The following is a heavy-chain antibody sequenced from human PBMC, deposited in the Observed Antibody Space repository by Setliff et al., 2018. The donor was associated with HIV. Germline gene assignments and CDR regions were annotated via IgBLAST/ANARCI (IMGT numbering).Heavy chain of an antibody. CDR2: IYTNGRT. CDR1: GGSISSNSYY. V-gene: IGHV4-61*09. J-gene: IGHJ3*01. CDR3: ARAPPGIQNDAFDV. Sequence: SETLSLTCTVSGGSISSNSYYWSWIRQPAGKGLEWIGHIYTNGRTNYNPPLKSRVTISVDTSKNQFSLRLTSVTAADTAVYYCARAPPGIQNDAFDVWGQGTMVTVSS.